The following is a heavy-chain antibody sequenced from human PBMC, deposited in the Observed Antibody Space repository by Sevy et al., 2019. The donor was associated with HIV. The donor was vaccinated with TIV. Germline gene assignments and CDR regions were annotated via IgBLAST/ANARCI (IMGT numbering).Heavy chain of an antibody. D-gene: IGHD3-22*01. CDR1: GGSFSNFP. CDR2: IISKFGTT. V-gene: IGHV1-69*13. J-gene: IGHJ3*02. Sequence: SVKVSCKASGGSFSNFPVSWVRQAPGQGLEWMGMIISKFGTTDYAQKFQGRVTITADESMTTAYMELTSLRSEDTAVYYCAREIPDYVSGYYSVDAFDIWGQGTKVTVSS. CDR3: AREIPDYVSGYYSVDAFDI.